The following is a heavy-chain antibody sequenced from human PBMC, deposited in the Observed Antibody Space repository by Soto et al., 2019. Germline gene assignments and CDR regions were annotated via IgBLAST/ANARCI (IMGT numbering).Heavy chain of an antibody. V-gene: IGHV4-34*01. Sequence: SETLSLTCAVYGGSFSGYYWSWIRQPPGKGLEWIGEINHSGSTNYNPSLKSRVTISVDTSKNQFSLKLSSVTAADTAVYYCARDEQLVFPSSLGGNQYYGMDVWGQGTTVTVSS. J-gene: IGHJ6*02. D-gene: IGHD6-6*01. CDR2: INHSGST. CDR1: GGSFSGYY. CDR3: ARDEQLVFPSSLGGNQYYGMDV.